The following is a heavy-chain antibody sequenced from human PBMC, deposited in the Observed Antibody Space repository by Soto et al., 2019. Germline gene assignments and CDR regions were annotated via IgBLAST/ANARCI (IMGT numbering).Heavy chain of an antibody. Sequence: SVKVSCKASGGTFSSYAISWVRQAPGQGLEWMGGIIPIFGTANYAQKFQGRVTITADESTSTAYMELSSLRSEDTAVYYCARDPWRRDGMPIYRPVYYYYGMDVWGQGNTVTVSS. CDR1: GGTFSSYA. D-gene: IGHD2-2*02. CDR3: ARDPWRRDGMPIYRPVYYYYGMDV. CDR2: IIPIFGTA. J-gene: IGHJ6*02. V-gene: IGHV1-69*13.